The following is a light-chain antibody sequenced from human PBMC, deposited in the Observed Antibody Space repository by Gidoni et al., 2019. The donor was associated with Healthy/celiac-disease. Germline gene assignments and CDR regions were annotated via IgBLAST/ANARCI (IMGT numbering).Light chain of an antibody. CDR2: GAS. V-gene: IGKV3-15*01. Sequence: EIVMTQSTATLSVSPGERATLSCRASQSVSSNLAWYQQQPGQAPRLLIYGASTRATGIPARFSGSGSGTEFTLTISSLQSEDFAVYYCQQYNNWPPITFXQXTRLEIK. CDR3: QQYNNWPPIT. CDR1: QSVSSN. J-gene: IGKJ5*01.